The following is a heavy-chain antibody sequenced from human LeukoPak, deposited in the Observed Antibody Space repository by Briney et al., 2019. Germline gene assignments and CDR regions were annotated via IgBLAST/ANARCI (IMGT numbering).Heavy chain of an antibody. CDR1: GFTFSSYS. CDR2: ISGSGGNT. Sequence: GGSLRLSCAASGFTFSSYSMNWVRRAPGKGLEWVSVISGSGGNTYYADSVKGRFTISRDNSKNTLYLQMNSLRAEDTAVYYCAKEKPKWLSAVDYWGQGTLVTVSS. CDR3: AKEKPKWLSAVDY. J-gene: IGHJ4*02. V-gene: IGHV3-23*01. D-gene: IGHD3-22*01.